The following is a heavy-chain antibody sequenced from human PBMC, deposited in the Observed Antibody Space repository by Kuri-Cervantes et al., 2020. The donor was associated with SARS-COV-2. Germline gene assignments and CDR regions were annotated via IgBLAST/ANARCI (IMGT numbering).Heavy chain of an antibody. CDR2: ISSTSSYI. CDR1: GLTFSSYS. CDR3: ARDCSSPYKYYYYYYMDV. Sequence: GGSLRPSCAASGLTFSSYSMNWVRQAPGKGLEWVSSISSTSSYIYYADSVKGRFTISRDNAKNSLYLQMNSLRAEDTAVYYCARDCSSPYKYYYYYYMDVWGKGTTVTVSS. D-gene: IGHD6-13*01. J-gene: IGHJ6*03. V-gene: IGHV3-21*01.